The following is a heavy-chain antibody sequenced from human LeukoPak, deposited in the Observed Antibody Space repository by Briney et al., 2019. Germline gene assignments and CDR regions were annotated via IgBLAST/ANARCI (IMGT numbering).Heavy chain of an antibody. V-gene: IGHV3-21*01. Sequence: GGSLRLPCVASGFTFSRYSMNWVRQAPGKGLEWVSSISTSSTYIYYADSVEGRSTISRDNAKNSLYLQMNSLRAEDTAVYFCARTGKDSSGYYTDYWGQGTLVTVSS. CDR3: ARTGKDSSGYYTDY. CDR1: GFTFSRYS. J-gene: IGHJ4*02. CDR2: ISTSSTYI. D-gene: IGHD3-22*01.